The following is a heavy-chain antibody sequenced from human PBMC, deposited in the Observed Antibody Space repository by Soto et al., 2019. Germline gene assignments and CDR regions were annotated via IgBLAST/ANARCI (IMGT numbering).Heavy chain of an antibody. J-gene: IGHJ4*02. V-gene: IGHV1-3*01. CDR2: IHAGNGDI. CDR3: AYRIGVGATIPVWGY. D-gene: IGHD5-12*01. Sequence: QVQLVQSGAEVKKPGASVKISCKASGYTFTSCAIHRLRQAPGQSLEWVGWIHAGNGDIKYSQKFQGRVTITGDTSASTAYMELSSLTSEDTALYCCAYRIGVGATIPVWGYWGQGTLVTVSS. CDR1: GYTFTSCA.